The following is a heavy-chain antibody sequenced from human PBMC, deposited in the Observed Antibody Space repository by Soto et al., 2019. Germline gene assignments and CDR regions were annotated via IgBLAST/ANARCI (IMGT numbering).Heavy chain of an antibody. V-gene: IGHV4-59*01. CDR1: GGSISRYY. CDR2: IYYSGST. Sequence: SETLSLTCTVSGGSISRYYWSWIRQPPGKGLEWIGYIYYSGSTNYNPSLKSRVTISVDTSKNQFSLKLSSVTAADTAVYYCARGDTAMVYFDYWGQGTLVTVSS. D-gene: IGHD5-18*01. J-gene: IGHJ4*02. CDR3: ARGDTAMVYFDY.